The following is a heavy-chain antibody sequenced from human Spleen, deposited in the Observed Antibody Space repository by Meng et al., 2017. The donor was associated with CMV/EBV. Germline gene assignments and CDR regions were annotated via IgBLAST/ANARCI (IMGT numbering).Heavy chain of an antibody. Sequence: TFSNYAISWVRQAPGQGLEWMGGIIPIFAAPNYAQKFQDRVTLTTDESKRTAYMEMTSLRSEDTAVYYCAGYCSSTTCYSSDAFDIWGQGTMVTVSS. D-gene: IGHD2-2*01. V-gene: IGHV1-69*05. CDR2: IIPIFAAP. CDR1: TFSNYA. J-gene: IGHJ3*02. CDR3: AGYCSSTTCYSSDAFDI.